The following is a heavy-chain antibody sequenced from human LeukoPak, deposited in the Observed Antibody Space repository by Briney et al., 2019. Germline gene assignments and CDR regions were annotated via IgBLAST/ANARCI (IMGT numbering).Heavy chain of an antibody. Sequence: PGGSLRLSCAASGITFSNYWMHWVRQAPGKGLEWVSRINSDGSRITYADSVKGRFTISRDNAKNSLYLQMVSLRAEDTAVYYCARLRGYSYGYGDYWGQGTLVTVSS. D-gene: IGHD5-18*01. CDR1: GITFSNYW. V-gene: IGHV3-74*01. J-gene: IGHJ4*02. CDR3: ARLRGYSYGYGDY. CDR2: INSDGSRI.